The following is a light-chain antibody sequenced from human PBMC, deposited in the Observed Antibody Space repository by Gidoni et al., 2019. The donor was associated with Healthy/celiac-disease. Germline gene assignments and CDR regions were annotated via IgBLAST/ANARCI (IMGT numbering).Light chain of an antibody. Sequence: QSVLTQPPSASGTPGQRVTISCSGSSSNIGSNTVNWYQQLPGTAPKLLIYSNNQRPVGVPDRFSGSKSGTSASLAISGLQSEDEADYYCAAWDDSLNGFWVFGGGTKLTVL. J-gene: IGLJ3*02. V-gene: IGLV1-44*01. CDR1: SSNIGSNT. CDR3: AAWDDSLNGFWV. CDR2: SNN.